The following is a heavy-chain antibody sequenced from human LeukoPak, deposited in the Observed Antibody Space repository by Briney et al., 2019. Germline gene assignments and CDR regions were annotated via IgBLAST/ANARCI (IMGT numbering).Heavy chain of an antibody. CDR3: ARDPRAYSSGWYDDYYYGMDV. CDR2: ISSSSSYI. Sequence: PGGSLRLSCAASGFTFSSYSMNWVRQAPGKGLEWVSSISSSSSYIYYADSVKGRFTISRDNAKNSLYLQMNSLRAEDTAVYYCARDPRAYSSGWYDDYYYGMDVWGKGTTVTVSS. V-gene: IGHV3-21*01. J-gene: IGHJ6*04. D-gene: IGHD6-19*01. CDR1: GFTFSSYS.